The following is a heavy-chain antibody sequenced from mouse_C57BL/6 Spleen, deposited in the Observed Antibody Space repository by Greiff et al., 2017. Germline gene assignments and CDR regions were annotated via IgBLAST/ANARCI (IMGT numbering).Heavy chain of an antibody. CDR3: AMRDSNYDYWYFDV. J-gene: IGHJ1*03. CDR2: LHPSDSDT. Sequence: QVQLQQPGAELVKPGASVKVSCKASGYTFTSYWMHWVKQRPGQGLEWIGSLHPSDSDTNSNQKFKGKATLTVDKSSSTAYMQLSRLTSADSAVYYCAMRDSNYDYWYFDVWGTGTTVTVSS. V-gene: IGHV1-74*01. CDR1: GYTFTSYW. D-gene: IGHD2-5*01.